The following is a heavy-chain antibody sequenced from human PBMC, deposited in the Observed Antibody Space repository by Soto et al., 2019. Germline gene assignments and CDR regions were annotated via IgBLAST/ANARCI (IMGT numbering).Heavy chain of an antibody. V-gene: IGHV3-7*01. Sequence: PGGSLRLSCAASGVPFSSYWMSWVRQAPGKGLEWVANIKQDGSEKYYVDSVKGRFTISRDNSKNTLYLQMNSLRAEDTAVYYCAKDLADDVPPFGYWGQGTLVTVSS. CDR2: IKQDGSEK. CDR3: AKDLADDVPPFGY. CDR1: GVPFSSYW. J-gene: IGHJ4*02. D-gene: IGHD1-1*01.